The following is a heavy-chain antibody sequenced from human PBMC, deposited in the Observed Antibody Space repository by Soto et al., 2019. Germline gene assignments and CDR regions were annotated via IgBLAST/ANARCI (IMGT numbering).Heavy chain of an antibody. J-gene: IGHJ6*02. CDR2: ISAYNGNT. CDR1: GYTFTSYG. CDR3: ARVPGPTYYYYGMDV. Sequence: QVQLVQSGAEVKKPGASVKVSCKASGYTFTSYGISWGRQAPGQGLEWMGWISAYNGNTNYAQKLQGRVTMTTDTSTSTAYIELRSLRSDDTAVYYCARVPGPTYYYYGMDVWGQGTTVTVSS. V-gene: IGHV1-18*01. D-gene: IGHD2-8*02.